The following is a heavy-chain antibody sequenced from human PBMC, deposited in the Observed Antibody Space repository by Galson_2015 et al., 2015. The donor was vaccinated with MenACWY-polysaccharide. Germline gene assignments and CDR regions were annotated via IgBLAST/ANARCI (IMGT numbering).Heavy chain of an antibody. V-gene: IGHV1-69*04. CDR3: ARARLRRTKVVTPDCYFDY. Sequence: SVKVSCKASGDTFSSFGITWVRQAPGQGLEWMGRIIPILGVTDHAQRFQGRVTITANRSTSTAYMELSNLRSEDTAVYYCARARLRRTKVVTPDCYFDYWGQGTLVTVSS. CDR1: GDTFSSFG. J-gene: IGHJ4*02. CDR2: IIPILGVT. D-gene: IGHD2-21*02.